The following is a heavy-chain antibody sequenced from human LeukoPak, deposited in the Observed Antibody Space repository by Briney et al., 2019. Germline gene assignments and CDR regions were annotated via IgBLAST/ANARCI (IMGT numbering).Heavy chain of an antibody. Sequence: SETLSLTCTVSGGSISSSSYYWGWIRQPPGKGLEWIGSIYYSGSTYYNPSLKSRVTISVDTSKNQFSLKLSSVTAADTAVYYCATQQLVLGAFDIWGQGTMVTVSS. CDR2: IYYSGST. CDR1: GGSISSSSYY. D-gene: IGHD6-13*01. J-gene: IGHJ3*02. V-gene: IGHV4-39*01. CDR3: ATQQLVLGAFDI.